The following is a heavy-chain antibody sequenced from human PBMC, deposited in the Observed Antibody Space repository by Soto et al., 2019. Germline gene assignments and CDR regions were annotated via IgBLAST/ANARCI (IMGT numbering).Heavy chain of an antibody. V-gene: IGHV1-69*01. J-gene: IGHJ5*02. CDR3: ARDRVGYCSSTSCYDWFDP. Sequence: QVQLVQSGAEVKKPGSSVKVSCKASGGTFSSYAISWVRQAPGQGLEWMGGFIPIFGTANYAQKFQGRVTITADESTSTAYMELSSLRSEDTAVYYCARDRVGYCSSTSCYDWFDPWGQGTLVTVSS. CDR2: FIPIFGTA. D-gene: IGHD2-2*03. CDR1: GGTFSSYA.